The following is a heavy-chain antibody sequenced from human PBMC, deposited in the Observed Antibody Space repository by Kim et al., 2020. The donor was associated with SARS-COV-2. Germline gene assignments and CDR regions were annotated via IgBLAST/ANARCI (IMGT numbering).Heavy chain of an antibody. CDR1: GFSFSTYW. D-gene: IGHD3-22*01. J-gene: IGHJ4*02. CDR3: VRYDSSAGGDC. V-gene: IGHV3-7*05. Sequence: GGSLRLSCAASGFSFSTYWMSWVRQAPGKGLEWVANIKQDGSEKYYMDSVKGRFNISRDNAENSLFLQMNYLGSDDTAVYYCVRYDSSAGGDCWGQGALV. CDR2: IKQDGSEK.